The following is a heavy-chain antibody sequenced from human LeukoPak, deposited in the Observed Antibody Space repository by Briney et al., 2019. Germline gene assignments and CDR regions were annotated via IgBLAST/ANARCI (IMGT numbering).Heavy chain of an antibody. D-gene: IGHD5-18*01. V-gene: IGHV5-51*01. CDR3: ARSSYGSRYGMDV. CDR2: IHPGGSDT. CDR1: GYSFISYW. Sequence: GESLKISCKGSGYSFISYWIGWVRQMPGKGLEWMGIIHPGGSDTRHSPSFQGQVTISADKSISTAYLQWSSLKASDTAMYYCARSSYGSRYGMDVWGQGTTVTVSS. J-gene: IGHJ6*02.